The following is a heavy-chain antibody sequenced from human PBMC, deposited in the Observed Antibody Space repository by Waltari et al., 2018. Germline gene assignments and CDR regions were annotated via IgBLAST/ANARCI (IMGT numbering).Heavy chain of an antibody. CDR2: IFPSGGPT. Sequence: QVQLVQSGAELKKPGASVKISCKASAYTFANDYLHWVRQAPGQGLDWVGIIFPSGGPTTSAQRFQGRVTMTGDTSTTTVYLELSSLTSEDTALYFCARSGGSNVFTFWGQGTLVSVSS. J-gene: IGHJ4*02. D-gene: IGHD2-15*01. CDR3: ARSGGSNVFTF. CDR1: AYTFANDY. V-gene: IGHV1-46*01.